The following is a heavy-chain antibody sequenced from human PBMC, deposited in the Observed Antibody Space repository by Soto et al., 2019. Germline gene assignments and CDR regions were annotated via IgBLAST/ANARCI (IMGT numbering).Heavy chain of an antibody. Sequence: QVQLVESGGGVVQPGKSLILSCAASGFTFSSYAMHWARQAPGKGLEWVTGISIRGVDEYYAESVRGRFAISRDDSKNTLYLQMDSLRVEDTAVYYCARGTIVARQHLDYWGQGTLVTVSS. V-gene: IGHV3-30*03. D-gene: IGHD6-6*01. CDR2: ISIRGVDE. J-gene: IGHJ4*02. CDR1: GFTFSSYA. CDR3: ARGTIVARQHLDY.